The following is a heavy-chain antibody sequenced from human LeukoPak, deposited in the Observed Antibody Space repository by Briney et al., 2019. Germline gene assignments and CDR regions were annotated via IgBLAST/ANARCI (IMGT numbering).Heavy chain of an antibody. D-gene: IGHD2-2*01. Sequence: SETLSLTCTVSGGSVSSGSYYWSWIRQPPGQGLEWIGYIYYSGSTNYNPSLKSRVTISVDTSKNQFSLKLSSVTAADTAVYYCARGSGYCSSTSCYEYWFDPLGQGTLVTVSS. CDR3: ARGSGYCSSTSCYEYWFDP. CDR1: GGSVSSGSYY. J-gene: IGHJ5*02. CDR2: IYYSGST. V-gene: IGHV4-61*01.